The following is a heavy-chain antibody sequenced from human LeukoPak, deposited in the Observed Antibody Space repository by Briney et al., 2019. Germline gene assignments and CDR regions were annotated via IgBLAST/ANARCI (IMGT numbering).Heavy chain of an antibody. V-gene: IGHV1-3*01. Sequence: GASVKVSCKASGYTFTSYAMHWVRQAPGQRLEWMGWINAGNGNTKYSQKFQGRVTITRDTSASTAYMELSSLRSEDTAVYYCARAGFVVVPAAIYWFDPWGQGTLVTGSS. CDR2: INAGNGNT. J-gene: IGHJ5*02. CDR3: ARAGFVVVPAAIYWFDP. D-gene: IGHD2-2*01. CDR1: GYTFTSYA.